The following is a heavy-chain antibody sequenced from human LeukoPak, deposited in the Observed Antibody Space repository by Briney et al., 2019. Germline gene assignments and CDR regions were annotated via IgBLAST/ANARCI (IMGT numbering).Heavy chain of an antibody. J-gene: IGHJ4*02. CDR2: ISYDGSNK. CDR1: GFTFSSYA. V-gene: IGHV3-30-3*01. D-gene: IGHD6-13*01. CDR3: ARDLYGSSWFSPFDY. Sequence: PGGSLRLSCAAFGFTFSSYAMHWVRQAPGKGLEWVAVISYDGSNKYYADSVKGRFTISRDNSKNTLYLQMNSLRAEDTAVYYCARDLYGSSWFSPFDYWGQGTLVTVSS.